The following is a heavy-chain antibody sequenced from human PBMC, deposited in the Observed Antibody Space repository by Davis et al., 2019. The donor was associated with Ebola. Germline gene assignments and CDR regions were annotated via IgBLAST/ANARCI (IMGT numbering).Heavy chain of an antibody. D-gene: IGHD1-26*01. J-gene: IGHJ4*02. V-gene: IGHV1-2*02. Sequence: ASVKVSCKASGYTFTDYYIHWVRQAPGQGLEWVGRINPSGGTNYAQKFQGRVTMTGDTSITTVYMELSSLRSEDTAVYYCARDPASGSYLDYWGQGTLVTVSS. CDR1: GYTFTDYY. CDR3: ARDPASGSYLDY. CDR2: INPSGGT.